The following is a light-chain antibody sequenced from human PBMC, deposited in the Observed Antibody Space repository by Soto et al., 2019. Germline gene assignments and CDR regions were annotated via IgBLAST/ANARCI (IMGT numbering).Light chain of an antibody. V-gene: IGLV2-14*01. CDR2: DVS. CDR1: SSDVGSFDS. J-gene: IGLJ1*01. Sequence: QSVLTQPASVSGSPGQPITISCTGTSSDVGSFDSVAWYQHNPGKAPKLMIYDVSNRPSGVSSRFSGSKSGNTASLSISGLQTEEEANYYCRSVTTSSTLVFGTGTKVTGL. CDR3: RSVTTSSTLV.